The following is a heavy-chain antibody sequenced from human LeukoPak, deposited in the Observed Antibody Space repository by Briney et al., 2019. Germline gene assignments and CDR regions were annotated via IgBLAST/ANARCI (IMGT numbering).Heavy chain of an antibody. CDR2: IKSNADGGTS. CDR1: GLTFSNVW. D-gene: IGHD2/OR15-2a*01. Sequence: GGSLRLSCAASGLTFSNVWMTWVRQAPGKGLEWVGRIKSNADGGTSDYGAPVKGRFTISRDDSTNTLFLQMKSLKTEDTAVYYRIQFNSRDAFDIWGQGTMVTVSS. CDR3: IQFNSRDAFDI. J-gene: IGHJ3*02. V-gene: IGHV3-15*01.